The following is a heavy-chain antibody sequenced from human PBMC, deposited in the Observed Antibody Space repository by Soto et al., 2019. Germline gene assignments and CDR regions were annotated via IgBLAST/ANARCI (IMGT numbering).Heavy chain of an antibody. CDR3: ASRAVSRGNCSLDY. J-gene: IGHJ4*02. CDR1: GGPISSSNW. Sequence: SETLSLTCAVSGGPISSSNWWSWVRQPPGKGLEWIGEIYHSGSTNYNPSLKSRVTISVDKSKNQFSLRLSSVTAAETAVYYCASRAVSRGNCSLDYWGQGTLVTVSS. V-gene: IGHV4-4*02. D-gene: IGHD2-21*01. CDR2: IYHSGST.